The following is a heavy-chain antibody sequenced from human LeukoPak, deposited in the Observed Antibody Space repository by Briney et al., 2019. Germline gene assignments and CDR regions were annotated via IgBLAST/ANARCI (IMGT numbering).Heavy chain of an antibody. D-gene: IGHD3-16*01. V-gene: IGHV3-30*02. J-gene: IGHJ4*02. Sequence: PGGSLRLSCAASGFTFSGYGMHWVRQAPGKWLEWVAFIRHDGSNKYYANSVKGRFTISRDNSKNTLYLQMNSLRAEDTAVYYCAKDPNRGGLSNYAYEWSYWGQGTLVTVSS. CDR3: AKDPNRGGLSNYAYEWSY. CDR2: IRHDGSNK. CDR1: GFTFSGYG.